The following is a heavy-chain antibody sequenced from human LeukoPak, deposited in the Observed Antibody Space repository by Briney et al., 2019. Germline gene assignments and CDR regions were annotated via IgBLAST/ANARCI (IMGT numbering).Heavy chain of an antibody. Sequence: PSETLSLTCAVYGGSFSGYYWSWIRQPPGKGLEWIGEINHSESTNYNPSLKSRVTISVDTSKNQFSLKLSSVTAADTAVYYCARFTLKWLVRNWFDPWGQGTLVTVSS. V-gene: IGHV4-34*01. CDR1: GGSFSGYY. CDR3: ARFTLKWLVRNWFDP. CDR2: INHSEST. D-gene: IGHD6-19*01. J-gene: IGHJ5*02.